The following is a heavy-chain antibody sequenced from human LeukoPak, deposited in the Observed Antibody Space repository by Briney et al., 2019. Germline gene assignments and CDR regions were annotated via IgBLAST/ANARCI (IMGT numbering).Heavy chain of an antibody. CDR1: GGSIGSGSYY. CDR2: IYTSGST. J-gene: IGHJ4*02. Sequence: PSETLSLTCTVSGGSIGSGSYYWSWIRQPAGKGLEWIGRIYTSGSTNYNPSLKSRVTISIDTSKNQFSLKLSSVTAADTAVYYCAREGIVVVLFDYWGQGTLVTVSS. D-gene: IGHD3-22*01. CDR3: AREGIVVVLFDY. V-gene: IGHV4-61*02.